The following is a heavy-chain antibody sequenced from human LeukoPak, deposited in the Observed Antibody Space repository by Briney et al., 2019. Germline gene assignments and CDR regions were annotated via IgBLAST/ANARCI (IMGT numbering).Heavy chain of an antibody. J-gene: IGHJ3*02. CDR3: ARGGSSPKPDAFDI. Sequence: RTSETLSLTCTVSGGSISSYYWSWIRQPAGKGLEWIGRIYTSGSTNYNPSLKSRVTMSVDTSKNQFSLKLSSVTAADTAVYYCARGGSSPKPDAFDIWGQGTMVTVSS. CDR2: IYTSGST. V-gene: IGHV4-4*07. D-gene: IGHD2-15*01. CDR1: GGSISSYY.